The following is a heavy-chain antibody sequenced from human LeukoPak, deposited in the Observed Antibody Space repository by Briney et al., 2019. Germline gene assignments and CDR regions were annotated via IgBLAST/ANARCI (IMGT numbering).Heavy chain of an antibody. D-gene: IGHD3-10*02. V-gene: IGHV1-18*01. CDR2: ISPHSHTT. CDR3: ARGHTMYY. J-gene: IGHJ4*02. CDR1: GYTFNNYF. Sequence: GASVTVSCKASGYTFNNYFISWVRQVPGQGLEWVGWISPHSHTTHYAEKVQGRVTMTTDTSTTTVYMELRSLRPDDTAVYFCARGHTMYYWGQGTPVTVSS.